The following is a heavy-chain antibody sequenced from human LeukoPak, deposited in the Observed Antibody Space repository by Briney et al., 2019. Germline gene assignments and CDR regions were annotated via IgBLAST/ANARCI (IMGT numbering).Heavy chain of an antibody. CDR3: AKDSDFGVVIIVY. D-gene: IGHD3-3*01. CDR2: ISSSGGNT. V-gene: IGHV3-23*01. CDR1: GFTFSSYS. Sequence: GGSLRLSCAASGFTFSSYSMSWVRQAPGKGLEWVSSISSSGGNTYYADSVKGRFTISRDNSKNTLYLQMNSLRAEDTAVYYCAKDSDFGVVIIVYWGQGTLVTVSS. J-gene: IGHJ4*02.